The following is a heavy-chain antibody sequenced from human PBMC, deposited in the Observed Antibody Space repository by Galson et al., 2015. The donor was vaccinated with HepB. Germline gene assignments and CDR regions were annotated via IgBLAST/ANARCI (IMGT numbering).Heavy chain of an antibody. D-gene: IGHD2-2*01. CDR3: TRLIPAATRYFDY. J-gene: IGHJ4*02. CDR1: GYSFTNYW. Sequence: QSGAEVKKPGESLKISCKSSGYSFTNYWIGWVRQMPGKGLEWMGIIYPGDSDTRYSPSFQGQVTISADKSISTAFLQWGSLKASDTAMYYCTRLIPAATRYFDYWGQGTLVTVSS. CDR2: IYPGDSDT. V-gene: IGHV5-51*03.